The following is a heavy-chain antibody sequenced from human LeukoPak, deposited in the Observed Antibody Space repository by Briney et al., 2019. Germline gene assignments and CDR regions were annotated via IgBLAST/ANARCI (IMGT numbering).Heavy chain of an antibody. Sequence: SETLSLTCTVSGGSISSSSYYWGWIRQPPGKGLEWIGSIYYSGSTYYNPSLKSRVTISVDTSKNQFSLKLSSVTAADTAVYYCARLGRITMVRGVIRDYWGQGTLVTVSS. CDR2: IYYSGST. CDR1: GGSISSSSYY. CDR3: ARLGRITMVRGVIRDY. J-gene: IGHJ4*02. D-gene: IGHD3-10*01. V-gene: IGHV4-39*07.